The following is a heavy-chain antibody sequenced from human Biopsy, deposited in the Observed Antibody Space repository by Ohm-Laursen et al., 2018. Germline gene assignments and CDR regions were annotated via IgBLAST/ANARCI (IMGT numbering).Heavy chain of an antibody. V-gene: IGHV3-21*01. CDR1: GFSGRSYD. J-gene: IGHJ6*02. Sequence: SLRLSLTATGFSGRSYDMNWVRPTPGKGLGWVSYISETSSHIYDADSMRGRFTVARDIAKNSLYLQLNSLRVEDTAVYYCARDSSRRAREGGMDVWGQGTTVTVSS. CDR3: ARDSSRRAREGGMDV. CDR2: ISETSSHI. D-gene: IGHD6-6*01.